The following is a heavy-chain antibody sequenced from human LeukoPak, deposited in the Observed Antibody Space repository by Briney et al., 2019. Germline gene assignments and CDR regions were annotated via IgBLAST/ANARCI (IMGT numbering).Heavy chain of an antibody. CDR3: VRDTGYCSGGRCQPFDP. J-gene: IGHJ5*02. CDR2: ISSTRNPI. D-gene: IGHD2-15*01. V-gene: IGHV3-48*01. Sequence: GGSLRLSCAASGFAFNTHSMNWVRQGPGKGLEWVSYISSTRNPIYYADSVKGRFTISRDNAKSSLYLQMNSLRAEDTAVYYCVRDTGYCSGGRCQPFDPWGQGTLVIVSS. CDR1: GFAFNTHS.